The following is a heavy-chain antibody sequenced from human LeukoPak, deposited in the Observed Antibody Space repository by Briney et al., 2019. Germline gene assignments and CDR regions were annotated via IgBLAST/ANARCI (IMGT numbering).Heavy chain of an antibody. D-gene: IGHD3-22*01. Sequence: VASVKVSCKASGYTFTSYYMHWVRQAPGQGLEWMGIINPSGGSTSYAQKFQGRVTMTRDTSTSTVYMELSSLRSEDTAVYYCAREYYYDSSGYRLFFGMDVWGQGTTATVSS. V-gene: IGHV1-46*01. J-gene: IGHJ6*02. CDR1: GYTFTSYY. CDR2: INPSGGST. CDR3: AREYYYDSSGYRLFFGMDV.